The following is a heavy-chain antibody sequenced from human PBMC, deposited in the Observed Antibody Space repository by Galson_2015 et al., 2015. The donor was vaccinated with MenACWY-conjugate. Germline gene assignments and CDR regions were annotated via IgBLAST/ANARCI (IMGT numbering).Heavy chain of an antibody. CDR3: ARDHLYCNSAGCVGSGTTLEY. D-gene: IGHD2/OR15-2a*01. J-gene: IGHJ4*01. Sequence: SVKVSCKASGYTFTVYGINWVRQAPGQGLEWMGWISTNNGNTAFAQKFQGRVTMTRETSTSTVYMELRSLRSDDTAMYYCARDHLYCNSAGCVGSGTTLEYWG. V-gene: IGHV1-18*04. CDR1: GYTFTVYG. CDR2: ISTNNGNT.